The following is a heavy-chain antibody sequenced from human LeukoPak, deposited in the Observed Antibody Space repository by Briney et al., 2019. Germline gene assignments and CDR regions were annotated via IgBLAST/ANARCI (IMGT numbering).Heavy chain of an antibody. Sequence: SETLSLTCTVSGGSISSGGYSWSWIRQPPGKGLEWIGYISHSGSTYYKPSLKSRVTISVDRSNNQFSLKVPSVTAADTAVYYCARYSSTWPYWYFDLWGRGTLVTVSS. CDR3: ARYSSTWPYWYFDL. V-gene: IGHV4-30-2*01. D-gene: IGHD6-13*01. J-gene: IGHJ2*01. CDR1: GGSISSGGYS. CDR2: ISHSGST.